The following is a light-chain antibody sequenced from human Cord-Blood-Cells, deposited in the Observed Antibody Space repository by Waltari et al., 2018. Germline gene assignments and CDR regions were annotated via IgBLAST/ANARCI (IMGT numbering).Light chain of an antibody. CDR2: GAF. CDR1: QGISSW. J-gene: IGKJ2*01. Sequence: DIQLTQSPSSLSASLGDRVTLSCRASQGISSWLAWYQQKPGKAPKLLIYGAFILESGVADRFSGSGSGTDFTLTISRLEPEDFATYYCQQAKSIPFAFGLGTKLEIK. CDR3: QQAKSIPFA. V-gene: IGKV1-12*01.